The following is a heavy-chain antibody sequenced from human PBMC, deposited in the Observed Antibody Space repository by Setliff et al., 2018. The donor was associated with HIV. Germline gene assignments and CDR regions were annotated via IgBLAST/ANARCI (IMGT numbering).Heavy chain of an antibody. V-gene: IGHV1-69*10. CDR3: ASSDYYDSSPRN. J-gene: IGHJ4*02. CDR1: GGTFNTYA. CDR2: IIPMLGIT. D-gene: IGHD3-22*01. Sequence: SVKVSCKASGGTFNTYAINWVRQAPGQGLEWMGGIIPMLGITNYAQRFQGRVTITADESTDTAYMELTSLRSEDTAVYYCASSDYYDSSPRNWGQGALVTAPQ.